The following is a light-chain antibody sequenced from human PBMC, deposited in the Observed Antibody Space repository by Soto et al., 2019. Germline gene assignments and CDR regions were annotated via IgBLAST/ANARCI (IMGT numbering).Light chain of an antibody. CDR1: SSTIGRNF. V-gene: IGLV1-47*02. CDR3: AAWDDSLSGVV. J-gene: IGLJ2*01. Sequence: QTVVTQPPSASGAPGQRVTISCSGSSSTIGRNFVSWYQQLPGTAPKVLIYSNNQRPSGVPDRFSGSRSGTSASLAISGLRSDDEADYYCAAWDDSLSGVVFGGGTKLTVL. CDR2: SNN.